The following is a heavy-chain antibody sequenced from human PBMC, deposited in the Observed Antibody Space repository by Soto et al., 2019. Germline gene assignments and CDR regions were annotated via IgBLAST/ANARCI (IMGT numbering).Heavy chain of an antibody. CDR2: INPGGGST. V-gene: IGHV1-46*01. J-gene: IGHJ6*02. CDR1: GYTFTSYY. CDR3: ASPFEYSSSRYYGMDV. D-gene: IGHD6-6*01. Sequence: ASVKVSCKASGYTFTSYYMHWVRQAPGQGLEWMGLINPGGGSTSYAQKFQGRVTMTRDTSTSTVYMEVSSLRSEDTAVYYCASPFEYSSSRYYGMDVWGQGTTVTVSS.